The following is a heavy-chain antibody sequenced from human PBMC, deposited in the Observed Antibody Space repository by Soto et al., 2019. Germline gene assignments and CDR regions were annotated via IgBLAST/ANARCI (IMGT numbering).Heavy chain of an antibody. CDR1: GYTFTSYF. D-gene: IGHD1-7*01. V-gene: IGHV1-46*04. CDR2: INPGDGTT. CDR3: ERRLQLRKGWAFDY. Sequence: QVQLVQSGAEVKKPGASVKVSCRASGYTFTSYFIQWVRQAPGQGLEWMGIINPGDGTTSFAQKLQRGATMTRDTSTSTAYMDLSSLRSEETAVYYCERRLQLRKGWAFDYWGQGTLVTVSS. J-gene: IGHJ4*02.